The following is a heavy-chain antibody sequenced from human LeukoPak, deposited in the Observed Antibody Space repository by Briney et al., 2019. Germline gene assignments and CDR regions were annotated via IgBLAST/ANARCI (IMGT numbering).Heavy chain of an antibody. D-gene: IGHD3-22*01. CDR3: ARDLGLYYYDSSGYHAFDI. J-gene: IGHJ3*02. CDR1: GFSLSDYY. Sequence: GGSLRLSCAVSGFSLSDYYMNWIRQAPGKGLEWVSYISSSGSTIYYADSVKGRFTISRDNAKNSLYLQMNSLRAEDTAVYYCARDLGLYYYDSSGYHAFDIWGQGTMVTVSS. V-gene: IGHV3-11*04. CDR2: ISSSGSTI.